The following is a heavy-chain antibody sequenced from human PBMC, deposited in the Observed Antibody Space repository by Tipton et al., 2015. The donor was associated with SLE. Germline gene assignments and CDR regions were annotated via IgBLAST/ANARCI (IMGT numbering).Heavy chain of an antibody. D-gene: IGHD2-8*02. CDR3: ARRGTGYCTGGLCYYFDY. CDR1: GGSFSDYY. V-gene: IGHV4-34*01. CDR2: INHSGST. J-gene: IGHJ4*02. Sequence: TLSLTCAVYGGSFSDYYWTWIRHPPGKGLEWIGEINHSGSTNYNPSLKSRVTISVDTSKNQFSLKLSSVTAADTAVYYCARRGTGYCTGGLCYYFDYWAQGTLVTVSS.